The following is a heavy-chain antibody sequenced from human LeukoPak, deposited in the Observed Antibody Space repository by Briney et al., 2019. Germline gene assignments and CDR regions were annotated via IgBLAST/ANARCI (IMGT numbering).Heavy chain of an antibody. V-gene: IGHV3-33*01. CDR2: IWNDGSHK. Sequence: HSGGSLRLSCAASGFTFSSYGMHWVRQAPGRGLEWVAVIWNDGSHKYYADSVKGRFTISRDNSKNTLYLQMNSLRAEDTAVYYCARDKSGDYVRWFDPWGQGTLVTVSS. CDR3: ARDKSGDYVRWFDP. J-gene: IGHJ5*02. D-gene: IGHD4-17*01. CDR1: GFTFSSYG.